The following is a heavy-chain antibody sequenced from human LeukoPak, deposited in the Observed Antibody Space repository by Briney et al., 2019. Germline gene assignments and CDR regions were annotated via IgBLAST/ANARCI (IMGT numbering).Heavy chain of an antibody. CDR3: ARGAGTESFDY. V-gene: IGHV4-59*01. Sequence: SETLSLTCTVSGGSISSYYWSWIRQPPGKGLEWIGYIYYSGSTNYNPSLKSRVTISVDTSKNQFSLKLSSVTAADTAVYYCARGAGTESFDYWGQGTLVTVSS. D-gene: IGHD6-13*01. CDR2: IYYSGST. J-gene: IGHJ4*02. CDR1: GGSISSYY.